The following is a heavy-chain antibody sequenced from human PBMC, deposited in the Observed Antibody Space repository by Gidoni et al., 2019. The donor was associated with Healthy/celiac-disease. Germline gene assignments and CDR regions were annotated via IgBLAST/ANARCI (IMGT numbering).Heavy chain of an antibody. V-gene: IGHV4-59*01. J-gene: IGHJ4*02. CDR2: IYYSGST. Sequence: QVQLQESSPGLVTPSETLSPTCTVSGGSISSYYWSWIRQPPGKGLEWIGYIYYSGSTNYNPSLKSRVTISVDTSKNQFSLKLSSVTAADTAVYYCARSTGHYDILTGYSSPPLFFDYWGQGTLVTVSS. CDR3: ARSTGHYDILTGYSSPPLFFDY. D-gene: IGHD3-9*01. CDR1: GGSISSYY.